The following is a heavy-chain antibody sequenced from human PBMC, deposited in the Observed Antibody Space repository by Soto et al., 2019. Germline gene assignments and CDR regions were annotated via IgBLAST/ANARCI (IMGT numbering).Heavy chain of an antibody. J-gene: IGHJ4*02. D-gene: IGHD2-2*02. CDR3: ANEASGAIPEY. Sequence: WGSLGLSCAASGFSFISYAISLFLQAPGKGLEWGSAISGSGGSTYYADAVKGRFTISRDNSKNTLYLQMNSLRAEDTAVYYCANEASGAIPEYWGQGTLVTVSS. CDR1: GFSFISYA. V-gene: IGHV3-23*01. CDR2: ISGSGGST.